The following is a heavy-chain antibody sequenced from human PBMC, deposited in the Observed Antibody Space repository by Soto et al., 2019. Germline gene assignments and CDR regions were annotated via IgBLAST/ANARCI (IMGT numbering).Heavy chain of an antibody. Sequence: SVKVSCKASGGTFSSYAISWVRQAPGQGLEWMGGIIPIFGTANYAQKFQGRVTITADESTSTAYMELSSLRSDDTAVYYCAREWEGGYTYGYYFDSRRQGTLVTV. D-gene: IGHD5-18*01. CDR1: GGTFSSYA. CDR3: AREWEGGYTYGYYFDS. V-gene: IGHV1-69*13. CDR2: IIPIFGTA. J-gene: IGHJ4*02.